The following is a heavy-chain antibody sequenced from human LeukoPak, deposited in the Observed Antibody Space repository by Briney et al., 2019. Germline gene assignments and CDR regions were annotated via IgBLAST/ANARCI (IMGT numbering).Heavy chain of an antibody. CDR3: ARGDAPSVYYYYYYMDV. Sequence: SETLSLTCTVSGGSISSYYWSWIRQPPGKGPEWLGYIYYSGSTNYNPSLKSRVTISVDTSKNQFSLKLSSVTAADTAVNYCARGDAPSVYYYYYYMDVWGKGTTVTVSS. J-gene: IGHJ6*03. D-gene: IGHD2-2*01. CDR2: IYYSGST. V-gene: IGHV4-59*01. CDR1: GGSISSYY.